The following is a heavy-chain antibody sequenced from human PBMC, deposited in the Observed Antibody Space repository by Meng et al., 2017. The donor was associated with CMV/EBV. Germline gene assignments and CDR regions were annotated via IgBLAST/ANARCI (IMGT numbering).Heavy chain of an antibody. CDR2: MNPNSGNT. J-gene: IGHJ5*02. Sequence: ASVKVSCKASGYTFTSYDINWVRQATGQGREWMGWMNPNSGNTGYAQKFQGRVTMTRNTSISTAYMELSSLRSEDTAVYYCARRRAAAISNWFDPWGQGTLVTVSS. D-gene: IGHD2-2*02. V-gene: IGHV1-8*01. CDR1: GYTFTSYD. CDR3: ARRRAAAISNWFDP.